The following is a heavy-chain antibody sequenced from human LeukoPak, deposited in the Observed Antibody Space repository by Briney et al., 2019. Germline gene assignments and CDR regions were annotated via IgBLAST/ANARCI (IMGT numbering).Heavy chain of an antibody. CDR2: ISYDGSNK. D-gene: IGHD6-13*01. V-gene: IGHV3-30*18. Sequence: GGSLRLSCAASGFTFSSYGMHWVRQAPGKGLEWVAVISYDGSNKYYADSVKGRFTISRDNSKNTLYLQMNSLRAEDTAVYYCAKGTGYSSPWGQGTLVTVSS. J-gene: IGHJ5*02. CDR3: AKGTGYSSP. CDR1: GFTFSSYG.